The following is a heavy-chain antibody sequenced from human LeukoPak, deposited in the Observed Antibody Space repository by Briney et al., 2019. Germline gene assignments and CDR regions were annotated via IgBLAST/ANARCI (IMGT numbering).Heavy chain of an antibody. D-gene: IGHD3-3*01. CDR3: ARAERQMRDGPALEPLRFLEWSPQFDP. J-gene: IGHJ5*02. CDR1: GGSINNGDYY. Sequence: PSQTLSLTCTVSGGSINNGDYYWSWIRQPPGKGLEWIGHIYTSGSTNYNPSLKSRVTISVDTSKNQFSLKLSSVTAADTAVYYCARAERQMRDGPALEPLRFLEWSPQFDPWGQGTLVTVSS. V-gene: IGHV4-61*09. CDR2: IYTSGST.